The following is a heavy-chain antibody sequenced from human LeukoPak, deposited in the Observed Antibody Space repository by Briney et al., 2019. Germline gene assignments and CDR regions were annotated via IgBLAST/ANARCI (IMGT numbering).Heavy chain of an antibody. V-gene: IGHV4-4*07. CDR2: THTGGST. Sequence: SETLSLTCTVSGGSISSYYWTWIRQPAGRGLEWIGRTHTGGSTNFNPSLKSRVTMSVDTSKNQFSLKLSSVTAADTAVYYCARDTYYYGSGTYYFNYWGQGTLVTVSS. CDR1: GGSISSYY. D-gene: IGHD3-10*01. J-gene: IGHJ4*02. CDR3: ARDTYYYGSGTYYFNY.